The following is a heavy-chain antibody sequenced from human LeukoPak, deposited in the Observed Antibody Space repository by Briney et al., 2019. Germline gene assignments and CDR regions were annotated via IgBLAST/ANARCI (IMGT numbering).Heavy chain of an antibody. CDR3: TKGPPDSSNWYKRTEG. CDR1: GFTFSSYA. V-gene: IGHV3-30-3*01. CDR2: ISYDGSNK. J-gene: IGHJ4*02. D-gene: IGHD6-13*01. Sequence: PGGSLRLSCAASGFTFSSYAMHWVRQAPGKGLEWVAVISYDGSNKYYADSVKGRFTISRDNSKNTLYVQMNSLRVEDTAVYYCTKGPPDSSNWYKRTEGWGQGTLVIVSS.